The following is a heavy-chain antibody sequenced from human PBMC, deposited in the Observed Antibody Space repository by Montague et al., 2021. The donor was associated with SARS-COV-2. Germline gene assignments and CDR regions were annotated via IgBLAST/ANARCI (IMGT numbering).Heavy chain of an antibody. V-gene: IGHV4-4*09. CDR1: GGSINDHY. CDR3: ARRGYYGIAGYHWHLDL. J-gene: IGHJ2*01. D-gene: IGHD3-9*01. CDR2: ISSNGKT. Sequence: SETLSLTCTVSGGSINDHYRSWIRQSPGKGLEWIGYISSNGKTNYNPSLKSRVTLSADASRNEFSLKLHSVTAADTAVYFCARRGYYGIAGYHWHLDLWGRGMLVTVSS.